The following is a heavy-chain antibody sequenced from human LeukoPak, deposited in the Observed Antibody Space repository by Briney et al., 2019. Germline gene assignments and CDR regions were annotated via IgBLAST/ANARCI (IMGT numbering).Heavy chain of an antibody. CDR2: IKQDGNEK. CDR1: GFTFSSYW. J-gene: IGHJ6*02. CDR3: ARAMDV. V-gene: IGHV3-7*04. Sequence: GGSLRLSCAGSGFTFSSYWMHWVRQAPGKGLEWVANIKQDGNEKYYVGSVKGRFTISRDNAKNSVYLQMNSLRAEDTAAYYCARAMDVWGQGTTVTVSS.